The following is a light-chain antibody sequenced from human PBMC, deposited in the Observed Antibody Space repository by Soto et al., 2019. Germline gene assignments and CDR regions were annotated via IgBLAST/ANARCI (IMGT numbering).Light chain of an antibody. J-gene: IGLJ1*01. CDR3: GSYTSSSTLYV. Sequence: QSALTQPASVSGSPGQSITISCSGTSSDVGGSNYVSWYQQHPGKAPKLMIYDVSNQPSGVSNRFSGSKSANTASLTISGLQAEDEADYYCGSYTSSSTLYVFGTGTKLTVL. CDR2: DVS. V-gene: IGLV2-14*01. CDR1: SSDVGGSNY.